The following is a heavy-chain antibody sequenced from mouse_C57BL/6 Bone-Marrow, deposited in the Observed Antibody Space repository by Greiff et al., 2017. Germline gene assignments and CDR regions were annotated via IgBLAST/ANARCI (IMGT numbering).Heavy chain of an antibody. CDR3: ARSLFTTVVPN. J-gene: IGHJ2*01. CDR1: GYTFNSYW. CDR2: IDPNRGGT. V-gene: IGHV1-72*01. Sequence: QVQLQQPGAELVKPGASVKLSCKASGYTFNSYWMHWVKQRPGRGLEWIGRIDPNRGGTKYNEKFKSKATLTVDKPSSTAYMQLSSLTSEDSAVYYCARSLFTTVVPNWCQGTTLTVSS. D-gene: IGHD1-1*01.